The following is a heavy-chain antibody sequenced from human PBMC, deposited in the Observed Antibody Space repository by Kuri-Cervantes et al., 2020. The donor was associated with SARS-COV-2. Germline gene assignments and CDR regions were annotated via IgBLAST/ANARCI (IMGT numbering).Heavy chain of an antibody. CDR1: GSTFSSYW. CDR2: IKQDGSEK. J-gene: IGHJ5*02. Sequence: GGSLRLSCAASGSTFSSYWMSWVRQAPGKGLEWVANIKQDGSEKYYVDSVKGRFTISRDNAKNSLYLQMNSLRAEDTAVYYCARVVRGVSVHWFDPWGQGTLVTVSS. D-gene: IGHD3-10*01. V-gene: IGHV3-7*01. CDR3: ARVVRGVSVHWFDP.